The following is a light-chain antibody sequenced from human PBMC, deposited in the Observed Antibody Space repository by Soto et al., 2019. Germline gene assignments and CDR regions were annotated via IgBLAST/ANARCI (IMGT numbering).Light chain of an antibody. CDR1: SGDVGAYNY. J-gene: IGLJ2*01. Sequence: QSALTQPASVSGSPGQSITISCTGTSGDVGAYNYFSWYQHHPGKAPKLMIYDVNIRPSGVSNRFSGSKSGNTASLTIADLQAEDEADYYRTSWTTSTTMNFGGGTKVTV. CDR2: DVN. CDR3: TSWTTSTTMN. V-gene: IGLV2-14*03.